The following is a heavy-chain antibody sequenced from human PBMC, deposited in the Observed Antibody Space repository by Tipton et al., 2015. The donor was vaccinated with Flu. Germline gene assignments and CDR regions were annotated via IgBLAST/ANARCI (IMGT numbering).Heavy chain of an antibody. Sequence: TLSLTCAVYGGSFSGYYWSWIRQPPGKGLEWIGDINHSGTTNNNPSLRSRVTISVDTSKNQFSLKLNSVTAADTAVYYCARYMGYYDYWSGFYAYFDYWGQGNLVTVSS. J-gene: IGHJ4*02. CDR1: GGSFSGYY. V-gene: IGHV4-34*01. CDR2: INHSGTT. D-gene: IGHD3-3*01. CDR3: ARYMGYYDYWSGFYAYFDY.